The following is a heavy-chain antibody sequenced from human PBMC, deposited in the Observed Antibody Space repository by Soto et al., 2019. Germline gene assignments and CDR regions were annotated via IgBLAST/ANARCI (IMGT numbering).Heavy chain of an antibody. CDR3: AREAGSYYNPGGGMDV. CDR1: GGSISTYY. J-gene: IGHJ6*02. D-gene: IGHD3-10*01. Sequence: TSETLSLTCTVSGGSISTYYWSWVRQPPGKGLEWIGYIYYSGSTYYNLSLKSRVTISVDRSKNQFSLKLSSVTAADTAVYYCAREAGSYYNPGGGMDVWGQGTTVTVSS. CDR2: IYYSGST. V-gene: IGHV4-59*12.